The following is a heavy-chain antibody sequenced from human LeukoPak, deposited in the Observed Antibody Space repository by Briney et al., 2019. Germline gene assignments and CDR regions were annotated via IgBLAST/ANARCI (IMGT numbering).Heavy chain of an antibody. J-gene: IGHJ5*02. D-gene: IGHD2-2*01. CDR2: IKSKTDGGTT. Sequence: GGSLRLSCAASGFTFSNAWMSWVRQAPGKGLEWVGRIKSKTDGGTTDYAAPVKGRFTISRDDSKNTLYLQMNSLETEDTAVYYCTTAPNIVVVPAATPWGQGTLVTVSS. CDR1: GFTFSNAW. V-gene: IGHV3-15*01. CDR3: TTAPNIVVVPAATP.